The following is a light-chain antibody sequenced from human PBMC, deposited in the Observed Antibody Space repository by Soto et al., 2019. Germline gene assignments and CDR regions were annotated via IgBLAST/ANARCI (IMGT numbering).Light chain of an antibody. Sequence: EIVMTQSPATLSVSPGERATLSCRASQSVSTNLAWYQQKPGQGPRLLIYGASTRATGIPARFSGSGSGTEFTLTISGLQSEDFAVYYCQQYSNWPRGTFGQGTKLQIK. CDR2: GAS. CDR1: QSVSTN. V-gene: IGKV3-15*01. CDR3: QQYSNWPRGT. J-gene: IGKJ2*01.